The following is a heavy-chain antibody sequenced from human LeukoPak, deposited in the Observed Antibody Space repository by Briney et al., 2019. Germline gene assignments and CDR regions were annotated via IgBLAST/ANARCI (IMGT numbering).Heavy chain of an antibody. CDR3: AKGRREVRGDPYYYFDY. D-gene: IGHD3-10*01. CDR1: GFTFSSYA. V-gene: IGHV3-23*01. CDR2: ISGSGGSA. J-gene: IGHJ4*02. Sequence: PGGSLRLSCAASGFTFSSYAMSWVRQAPGKGLEWVSAISGSGGSAYYADSVKGRFTISRDNSKNTLYLQMNSLRAEDTAVYYCAKGRREVRGDPYYYFDYWGQGTLVTVSS.